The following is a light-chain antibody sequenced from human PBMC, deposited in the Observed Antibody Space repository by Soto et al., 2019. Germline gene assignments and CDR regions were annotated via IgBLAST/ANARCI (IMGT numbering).Light chain of an antibody. V-gene: IGKV3-20*01. CDR3: QQYQSLT. CDR2: GAS. Sequence: IVLTQSPAILALSPGDRATLYFRASQSVSSSYLAWYQHKPGQAPRLLIHGASSRVTGIPDRFSGSGSGTDFTLTITRLEPEDFAVYYCQQYQSLTFGGGTKVDI. J-gene: IGKJ4*01. CDR1: QSVSSSY.